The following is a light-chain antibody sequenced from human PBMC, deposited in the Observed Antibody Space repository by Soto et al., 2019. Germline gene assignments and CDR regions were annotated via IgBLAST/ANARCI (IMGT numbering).Light chain of an antibody. CDR3: QQSYSTLTFT. CDR2: AAS. J-gene: IGKJ3*01. CDR1: QSISSY. V-gene: IGKV1-39*01. Sequence: DIQMTQSPSSLSASVGDRVTITCRASQSISSYLNWYQQKPGKAPKLLIYAASSLQSGVPSRFSGSGFGTDFTLTISSLQPEDFATYYCQQSYSTLTFTFGPGTKVDIK.